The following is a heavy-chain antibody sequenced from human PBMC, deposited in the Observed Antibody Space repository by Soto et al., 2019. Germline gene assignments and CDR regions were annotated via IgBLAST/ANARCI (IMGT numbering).Heavy chain of an antibody. V-gene: IGHV3-48*03. CDR1: GFTFSNYE. CDR2: ISGSGSII. D-gene: IGHD6-19*01. CDR3: ARDYHSGWRSFWFFDL. J-gene: IGHJ2*01. Sequence: GGSLRLSCAASGFTFSNYEMNWVRRAPGKRLEWLAYISGSGSIIYYSDSVKGRFTLSRDNVKNSLSLQMDSLRVEDSATYYCARDYHSGWRSFWFFDLWGRGTPVTVSS.